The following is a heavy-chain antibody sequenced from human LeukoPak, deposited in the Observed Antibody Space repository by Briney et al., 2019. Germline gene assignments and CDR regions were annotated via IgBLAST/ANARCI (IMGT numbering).Heavy chain of an antibody. CDR1: GFTFSSYS. Sequence: GGSLRLSCAASGFTFSSYSMNWVRQAPGKGLEWVSSISSSNNYIYYADSVKGRFTISRDNAKNSLSLQMNSLRAEDTAVYYCAKDSSYYDSSGYTYFDYWGQGTLVTVSS. V-gene: IGHV3-21*04. CDR3: AKDSSYYDSSGYTYFDY. CDR2: ISSSNNYI. J-gene: IGHJ4*02. D-gene: IGHD3-22*01.